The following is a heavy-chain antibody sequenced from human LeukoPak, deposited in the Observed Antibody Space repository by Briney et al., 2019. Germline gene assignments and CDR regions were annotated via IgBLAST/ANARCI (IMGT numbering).Heavy chain of an antibody. CDR3: ARVDAAGIAEIDY. CDR2: IYTSGST. CDR1: GGSISSGSYY. Sequence: SETLSLTCTVSGGSISSGSYYWSWIRQPAGKGLEWIGRIYTSGSTNYNPSLKSRVTISVDTSKNQFSLKLSSVTAADTAVYYCARVDAAGIAEIDYWGQGTLVTVSS. D-gene: IGHD6-13*01. J-gene: IGHJ4*02. V-gene: IGHV4-61*02.